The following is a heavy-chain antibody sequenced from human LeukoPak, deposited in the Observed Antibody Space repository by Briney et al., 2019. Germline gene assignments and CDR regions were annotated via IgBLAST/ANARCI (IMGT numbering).Heavy chain of an antibody. J-gene: IGHJ6*02. CDR2: ISISSTYT. D-gene: IGHD3-9*01. V-gene: IGHV3-11*06. CDR1: GGSFSGYY. CDR3: ARDFRVDILTGYYYYGTDV. Sequence: LSLTCAVYGGSFSGYYWSWIRQAPGKGLEWVSYISISSTYTNYADSVKGRFTISRDNAKKSLYLQMNSLRAEDTAVYYCARDFRVDILTGYYYYGTDVWGQGTTVTVSS.